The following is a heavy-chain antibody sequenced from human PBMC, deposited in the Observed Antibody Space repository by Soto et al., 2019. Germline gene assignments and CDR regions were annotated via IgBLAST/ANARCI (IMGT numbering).Heavy chain of an antibody. CDR1: GGSISSYY. D-gene: IGHD1-1*01. V-gene: IGHV4-4*07. Sequence: QVQLQESGPGLVKPSETLSLTCTVSGGSISSYYWSWIRQPAGKGLEWIGRIYTSGSTNYNPSLTSRLTMSVDTSKTQFYLKLSSVTAADTAVYYCARDGTTTSRFDYWGQGTLVTVSS. CDR3: ARDGTTTSRFDY. CDR2: IYTSGST. J-gene: IGHJ4*02.